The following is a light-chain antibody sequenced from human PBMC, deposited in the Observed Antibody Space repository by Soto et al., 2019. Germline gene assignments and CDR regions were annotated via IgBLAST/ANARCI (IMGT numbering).Light chain of an antibody. CDR3: PHHGGLRFT. J-gene: IGKJ3*01. Sequence: EIVMTQSPGTLSLSPGERATLSCRASQSVASSYLAWYQQKPGQTPRLLIYGTSSRATGIPDRFSGSGSGKSFPLTIRRLEPEDFAVFYWPHHGGLRFTFGPGTKVHNK. V-gene: IGKV3-20*01. CDR1: QSVASSY. CDR2: GTS.